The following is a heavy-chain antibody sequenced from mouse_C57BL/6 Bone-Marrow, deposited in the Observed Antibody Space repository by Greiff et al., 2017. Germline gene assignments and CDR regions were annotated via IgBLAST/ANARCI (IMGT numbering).Heavy chain of an antibody. J-gene: IGHJ3*01. CDR1: GYTFTSYG. V-gene: IGHV1-58*01. CDR3: ASLSWFAY. CDR2: IYIGNGYT. Sequence: VHVKQSGAELVRPGSSVKMSCKTSGYTFTSYGINWVKQRPGQGLEWIVYIYIGNGYTEYNEKFKGKATLTSDTSSSTAYMQLSSLTSEASAIYFCASLSWFAYWGQGTLVTVSA.